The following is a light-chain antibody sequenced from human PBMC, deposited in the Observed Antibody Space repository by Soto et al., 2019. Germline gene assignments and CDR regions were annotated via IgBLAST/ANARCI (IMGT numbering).Light chain of an antibody. J-gene: IGKJ1*01. CDR2: DAF. CDR1: QTLTNTY. CDR3: PLYGVAPKT. Sequence: EIVLTQSPGTLSLSPGERATLSCRASQTLTNTYIAWYQQKPGQAPRLLIFDAFTWATGIPDRFSGSGSGRDFILTMSRLEPEEFAVYCGPLYGVAPKTFSQGTNVEVK. V-gene: IGKV3-20*01.